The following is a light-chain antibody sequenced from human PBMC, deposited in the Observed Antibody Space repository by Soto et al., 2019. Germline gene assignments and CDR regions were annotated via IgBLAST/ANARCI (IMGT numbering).Light chain of an antibody. CDR2: DAS. CDR1: QSISSW. J-gene: IGKJ1*01. CDR3: QQYNSYPWT. V-gene: IGKV1-5*01. Sequence: DIQMTQSPSTLSASVGDRVTITCRASQSISSWVAWYQQKPGKAPKLLIYDASSLESGVPSRFSGSGSGTESTLTISSRQPDDFAPYYCQQYNSYPWTVGQGTKVEIK.